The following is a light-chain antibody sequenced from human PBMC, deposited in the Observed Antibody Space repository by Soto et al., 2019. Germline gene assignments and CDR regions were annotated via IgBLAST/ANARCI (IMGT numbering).Light chain of an antibody. CDR1: SSDVGAYNF. CDR2: NVY. Sequence: QSVLTQPSSVSGSPGQSITISCTGTSSDVGAYNFVSWHQQHPGKAPKLMIYNVYDRPSGISYRFSGSKSGNTASLTISGPQGEDEADYYCSAYTVSRTYVLGTGTKVT. CDR3: SAYTVSRTYV. V-gene: IGLV2-14*03. J-gene: IGLJ1*01.